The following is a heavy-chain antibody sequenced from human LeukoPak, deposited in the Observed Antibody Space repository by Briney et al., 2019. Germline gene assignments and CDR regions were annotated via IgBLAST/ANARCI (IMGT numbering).Heavy chain of an antibody. V-gene: IGHV1-69*13. J-gene: IGHJ4*02. CDR3: ASPYCSSTSCYGGPCDY. D-gene: IGHD2-2*01. Sequence: GASVKVSCKASGGTFSSYAISWVRQAPGQGLEWMGGIIPIFGTANYAQKFQGRVTITADESTSTAYMELSSLRSEDTAVYYCASPYCSSTSCYGGPCDYWGQGTLVTVSS. CDR2: IIPIFGTA. CDR1: GGTFSSYA.